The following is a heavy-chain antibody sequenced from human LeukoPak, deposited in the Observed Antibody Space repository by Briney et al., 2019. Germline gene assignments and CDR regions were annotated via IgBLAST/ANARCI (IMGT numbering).Heavy chain of an antibody. D-gene: IGHD1-1*01. V-gene: IGHV3-23*01. CDR1: GFTFSSDA. J-gene: IGHJ4*02. CDR3: AKGKTGNLDY. Sequence: GGSLRLSCAASGFTFSSDAMSWVRQTPGKGLEWVSAISGSGGSTYYADSVKGRFTISRDNSKNTLYLQMNSLRAEDTAVYYCAKGKTGNLDYWGQGTLVTVSS. CDR2: ISGSGGST.